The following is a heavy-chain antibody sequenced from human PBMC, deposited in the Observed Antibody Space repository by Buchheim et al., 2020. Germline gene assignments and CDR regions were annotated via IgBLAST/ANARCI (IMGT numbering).Heavy chain of an antibody. Sequence: EVQLVESGGDLVQPGGSLRLSCAASGFTFSSYWMTWVRQAPGKGLEGVAMIRHNGSVNYYVDSVKGRFTISRDNAKNSLYLQMTSLRAEDTAVYYCARAGNHHPYYFDYWGQGTL. CDR1: GFTFSSYW. V-gene: IGHV3-7*01. D-gene: IGHD1-14*01. CDR2: IRHNGSVN. CDR3: ARAGNHHPYYFDY. J-gene: IGHJ4*02.